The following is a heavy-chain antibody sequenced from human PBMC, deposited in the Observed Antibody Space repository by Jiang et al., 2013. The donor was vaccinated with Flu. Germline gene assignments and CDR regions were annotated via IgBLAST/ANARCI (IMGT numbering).Heavy chain of an antibody. Sequence: LLKPSETLSLTCTVSGGSISSYYWSWIRQPPGKGLEWIGYIYYSGSTNYNPFLKSRVTISVDTSKNQFSLKLSSVTAADTAVYYCARASGWYFFDYWGQGTLVTVSS. CDR3: ARASGWYFFDY. V-gene: IGHV4-59*01. CDR2: IYYSGST. CDR1: GGSISSYY. D-gene: IGHD6-19*01. J-gene: IGHJ4*02.